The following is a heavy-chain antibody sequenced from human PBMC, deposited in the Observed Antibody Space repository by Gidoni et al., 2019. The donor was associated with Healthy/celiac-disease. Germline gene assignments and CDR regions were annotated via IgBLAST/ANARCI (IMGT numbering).Heavy chain of an antibody. J-gene: IGHJ3*02. D-gene: IGHD2-2*01. CDR1: GGSIRSRSYY. V-gene: IGHV4-39*01. Sequence: QLQLQESGLGRVKPSETRSLTCTVSGGSIRSRSYYWGWIRQPPGKGLEWIGSIYYSGSTYYNPSLKSRVTISVDTSKNQFSLKLSSVTAADTALYYCATKALGYCSSTSCYLDAFDIWGQGTMVTVSS. CDR3: ATKALGYCSSTSCYLDAFDI. CDR2: IYYSGST.